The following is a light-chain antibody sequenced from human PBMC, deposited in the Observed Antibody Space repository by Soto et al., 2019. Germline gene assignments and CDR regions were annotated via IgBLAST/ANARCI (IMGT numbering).Light chain of an antibody. CDR3: QQYQSHASST. Sequence: DIQMTQSPSSLSASVGARVIITCRASQAISTYINWYQVRPVKAPKLFXYAASTLQSGVPSRFSGSGSGTEFTLTISSLQPDDFATYYCQQYQSHASSTFGQGTKVDIK. CDR2: AAS. CDR1: QAISTY. V-gene: IGKV1-39*01. J-gene: IGKJ2*02.